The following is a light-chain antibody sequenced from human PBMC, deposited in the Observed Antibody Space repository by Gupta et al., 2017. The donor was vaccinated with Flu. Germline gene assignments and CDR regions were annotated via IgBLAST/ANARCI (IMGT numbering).Light chain of an antibody. CDR2: YVI. CDR1: TSDVGGCNS. V-gene: IGLV2-14*04. J-gene: IGLJ2*01. Sequence: TISCTGTTSDVGGCNSVSCYHQRPDTPPKLMSFYVISRRSGMSTRFSCAKSGDTAALTTTGLQAEDEADYYCCSYKSGTTIVVGFGGGTKLTVL. CDR3: CSYKSGTTIVVG.